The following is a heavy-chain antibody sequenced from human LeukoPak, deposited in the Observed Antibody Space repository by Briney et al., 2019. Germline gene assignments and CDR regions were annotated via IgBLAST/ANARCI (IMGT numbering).Heavy chain of an antibody. CDR2: ISGSGGST. J-gene: IGHJ6*02. CDR3: AKTSYYDFWSGRPHYYYYGMDV. V-gene: IGHV3-23*01. D-gene: IGHD3-3*01. CDR1: GFTFSSHA. Sequence: GGSLTLSCAAAGFTFSSHAMSWARQAPGKWLEWVSAISGSGGSTYYADSVKGRFTTSSDNCKITMYLQMNSLRAEDTAVYYCAKTSYYDFWSGRPHYYYYGMDVWGQGTTVTVSS.